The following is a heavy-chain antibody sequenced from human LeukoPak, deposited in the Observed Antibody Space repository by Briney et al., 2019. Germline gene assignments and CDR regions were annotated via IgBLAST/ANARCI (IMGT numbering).Heavy chain of an antibody. J-gene: IGHJ4*02. CDR1: GFTFSIYW. CDR3: ARSGAPGTVDY. D-gene: IGHD6-13*01. V-gene: IGHV3-7*01. CDR2: INQDGNEK. Sequence: GGSLRLSCAASGFTFSIYWMSWVRQAPGKGLEWVANINQDGNEKYYVDSVKGRFTISRDNAKNSLYLQMNSLRAEDTAMYYCARSGAPGTVDYWGQGALVTVSS.